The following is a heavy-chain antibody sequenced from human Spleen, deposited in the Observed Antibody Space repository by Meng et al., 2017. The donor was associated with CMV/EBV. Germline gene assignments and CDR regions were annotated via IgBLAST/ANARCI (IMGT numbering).Heavy chain of an antibody. D-gene: IGHD5-24*01. J-gene: IGHJ4*02. CDR2: ISFDGANE. Sequence: LRLSCAYSGFSFSKDGMNWLRQAPGKGLEWVATISFDGANEHYADSVKGRFTISRDNSENTLYLQMNSLRPEDTAVYYCAKQMDGIDYWGQGTLVTVSS. V-gene: IGHV3-30*18. CDR1: GFSFSKDG. CDR3: AKQMDGIDY.